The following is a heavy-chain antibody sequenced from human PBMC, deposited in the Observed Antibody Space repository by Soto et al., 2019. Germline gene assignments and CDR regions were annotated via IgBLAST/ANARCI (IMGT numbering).Heavy chain of an antibody. V-gene: IGHV4-59*01. J-gene: IGHJ5*02. CDR3: ARVFYLNCSGGSCYSERSGNWFDP. CDR2: IYYSGST. Sequence: SETLSLTCTVSGGSISSYYWSWIRQPPGKGLEWIGYIYYSGSTNYNPSLKSRVTISVDTSKNQVSLKLSSVTAADTAVYYCARVFYLNCSGGSCYSERSGNWFDPWGQGTLVTVSS. CDR1: GGSISSYY. D-gene: IGHD2-15*01.